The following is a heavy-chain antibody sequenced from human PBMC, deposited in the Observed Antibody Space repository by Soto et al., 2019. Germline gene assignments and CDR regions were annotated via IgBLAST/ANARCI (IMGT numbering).Heavy chain of an antibody. CDR1: GGSISSYH. D-gene: IGHD2-15*01. V-gene: IGHV4-59*01. Sequence: PSETLSLTCTVSGGSISSYHWSWIRQPPGKGLEWIGYIYYSGSTNYNPSLKSRVTISVDTSKNQFSLKLSSVAAADTAVYYCAMSSGGGCIDYWGQGALLTVSS. J-gene: IGHJ4*02. CDR3: AMSSGGGCIDY. CDR2: IYYSGST.